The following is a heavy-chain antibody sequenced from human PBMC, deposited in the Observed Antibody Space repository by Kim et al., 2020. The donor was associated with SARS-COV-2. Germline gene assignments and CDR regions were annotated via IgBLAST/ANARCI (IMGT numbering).Heavy chain of an antibody. D-gene: IGHD2-2*01. CDR3: ARDAGEVPAAANWFDP. V-gene: IGHV4-39*07. J-gene: IGHJ5*02. CDR2: IYYSGST. Sequence: SETLSLTCTVSGGSISSSSYYWGWIRQPPGKGLEWIGSIYYSGSTYYNPSLKSRVTISVDTSKNQFSLKLSSVTAADTAVYYCARDAGEVPAAANWFDPWGQGTLVTVSS. CDR1: GGSISSSSYY.